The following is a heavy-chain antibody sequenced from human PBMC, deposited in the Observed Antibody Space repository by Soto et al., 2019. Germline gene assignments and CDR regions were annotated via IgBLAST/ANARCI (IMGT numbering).Heavy chain of an antibody. Sequence: AASGKVCCKXSGVTFTRQDMRWVRQAPGQGLEWMGGIIPIFGTPQYAEKFQDRVTITADESTSTAYMELSSLTSEDTAVYYCATNEGRDGYSFDYWGQGTLVTVSS. D-gene: IGHD5-12*01. J-gene: IGHJ4*02. CDR2: IIPIFGTP. CDR3: ATNEGRDGYSFDY. CDR1: GVTFTRQD. V-gene: IGHV1-69*13.